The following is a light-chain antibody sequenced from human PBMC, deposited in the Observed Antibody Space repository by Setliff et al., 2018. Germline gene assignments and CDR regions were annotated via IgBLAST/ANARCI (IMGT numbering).Light chain of an antibody. Sequence: QSVLTQPPSASGTPGQTVTISCSGSSSNIEDSSVTWYQQLPGTAPKLLIYNDNQRPSGVPDRFSGSKSGTSASLAISGLQSEDEADYYCAAWDVRLTGLHWGFGGGTKVTVL. CDR2: NDN. CDR3: AAWDVRLTGLHWG. CDR1: SSNIEDSS. J-gene: IGLJ3*02. V-gene: IGLV1-44*01.